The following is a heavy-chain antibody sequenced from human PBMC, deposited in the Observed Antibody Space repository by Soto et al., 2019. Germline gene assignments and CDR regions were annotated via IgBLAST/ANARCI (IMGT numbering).Heavy chain of an antibody. J-gene: IGHJ5*02. Sequence: QLRLVQSGAEVERPGASVRVSCKAYGYAFSKYGISWIRQAPGQGLEWMGWIRPDNGDTNNAQRFQGRVTMTTDTSSNTAYMELRSLRSDDTAVYYCATSYDSGFDPWGQGTLVSVSS. D-gene: IGHD5-12*01. V-gene: IGHV1-18*04. CDR3: ATSYDSGFDP. CDR1: GYAFSKYG. CDR2: IRPDNGDT.